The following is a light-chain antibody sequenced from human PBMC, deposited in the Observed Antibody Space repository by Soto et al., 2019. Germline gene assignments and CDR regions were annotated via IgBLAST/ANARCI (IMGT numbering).Light chain of an antibody. J-gene: IGKJ5*01. CDR3: QQYGGSPRIT. V-gene: IGKV3-20*01. CDR2: DAS. CDR1: QSVRSK. Sequence: EIVLTQSPASLSVSPGERATLSCRASQSVRSKVAWYQQKPGQAPSLVIYDASNRATGIPDRFSGSGSGTDFTLIINRLEPEDVAIYYCQQYGGSPRITFGQGTRLEIK.